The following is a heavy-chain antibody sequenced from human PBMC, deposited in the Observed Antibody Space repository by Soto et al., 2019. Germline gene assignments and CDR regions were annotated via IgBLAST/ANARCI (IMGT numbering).Heavy chain of an antibody. CDR2: IYHSGST. J-gene: IGHJ6*02. V-gene: IGHV4-38-2*02. Sequence: SETLSLTCAVSGYSISSGYYWGWIRQPPGKGLEWIGSIYHSGSTYYNPSLKSRVTISVDTSKNQLSLKLSSVTAADTAVYYCARDLGTADKYYDFWSGYDESYYYSGMDVWGQGTTATVSS. CDR3: ARDLGTADKYYDFWSGYDESYYYSGMDV. D-gene: IGHD3-3*01. CDR1: GYSISSGYY.